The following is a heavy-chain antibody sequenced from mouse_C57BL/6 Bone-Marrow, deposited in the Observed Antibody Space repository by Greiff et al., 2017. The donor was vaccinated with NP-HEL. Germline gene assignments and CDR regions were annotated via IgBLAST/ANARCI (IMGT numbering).Heavy chain of an antibody. CDR3: VRRAMITTTGGYWYFDV. CDR1: GFSFNTYA. D-gene: IGHD2-4*01. J-gene: IGHJ1*03. CDR2: IRSKSNNYAT. Sequence: EVQRVESGGGLVQPKGSLKLSCAASGFSFNTYAMNWVRQAPGKGLEWVARIRSKSNNYATYYADSVKDRFTISRDDSESMLYLQMNNLKTEDTAMYYCVRRAMITTTGGYWYFDVWGTGTTVTVSS. V-gene: IGHV10-1*01.